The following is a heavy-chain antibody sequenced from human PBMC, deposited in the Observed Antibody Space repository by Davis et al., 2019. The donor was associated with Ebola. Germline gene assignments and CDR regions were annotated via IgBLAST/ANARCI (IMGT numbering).Heavy chain of an antibody. Sequence: GESLKISCQGSRYSFTDYWIAWVRQQPGKGLEWMASSYPGDSDTIYNPSFQGQVTMSADKSINTAYLQWSSLKASDTAIYYCSRAVAGTLDFDYWGQGTLVTVSS. CDR1: RYSFTDYW. CDR2: SYPGDSDT. V-gene: IGHV5-51*01. D-gene: IGHD6-19*01. J-gene: IGHJ4*02. CDR3: SRAVAGTLDFDY.